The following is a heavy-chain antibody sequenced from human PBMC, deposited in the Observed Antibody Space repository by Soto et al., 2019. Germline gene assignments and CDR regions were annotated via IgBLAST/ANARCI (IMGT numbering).Heavy chain of an antibody. Sequence: TGGSMRLSCAASGFTFSSYGMHWVRQAPGKGLEWVAVISYGGSNKYYADSVKGRFTISRDNSKNTLYLQMNSLRAEDTAVYYCAKGGPDYYDSSGYPLSGPWGQGTLVTVSS. D-gene: IGHD3-22*01. CDR1: GFTFSSYG. V-gene: IGHV3-30*18. CDR2: ISYGGSNK. CDR3: AKGGPDYYDSSGYPLSGP. J-gene: IGHJ5*02.